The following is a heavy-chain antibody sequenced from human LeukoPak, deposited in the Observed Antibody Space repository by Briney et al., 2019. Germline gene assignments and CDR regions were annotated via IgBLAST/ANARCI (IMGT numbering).Heavy chain of an antibody. CDR3: ARSDLGYSSSWYMIPYYYYGMDV. CDR1: GGSISSSSYY. CDR2: IYYSGST. V-gene: IGHV4-39*07. D-gene: IGHD6-13*01. Sequence: SETLSLTCTVSGGSISSSSYYWGWIRQPPGKGLEWIGSIYYSGSTYYNPSLKSRVTISVDTSKNQFSLKLSSVTAADTAVYYCARSDLGYSSSWYMIPYYYYGMDVWGQGTTVTVSS. J-gene: IGHJ6*02.